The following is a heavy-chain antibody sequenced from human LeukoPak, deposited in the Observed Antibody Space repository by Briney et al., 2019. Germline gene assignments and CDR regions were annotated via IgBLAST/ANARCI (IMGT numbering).Heavy chain of an antibody. CDR2: ISSSSSYI. V-gene: IGHV3-21*01. D-gene: IGHD3-10*01. CDR3: ARDGVYGSGTYYVDY. Sequence: GGSLRLSCAASGFTFSSYSMNWVRQAPGKGLEWVSSISSSSSYIYYADSVKGRFTISRDNAKNTLYLQMNSLRAEDTAVYYCARDGVYGSGTYYVDYWGQGTLVTVSS. CDR1: GFTFSSYS. J-gene: IGHJ4*02.